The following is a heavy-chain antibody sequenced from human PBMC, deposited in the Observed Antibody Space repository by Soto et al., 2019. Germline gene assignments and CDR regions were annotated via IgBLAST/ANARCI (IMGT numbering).Heavy chain of an antibody. V-gene: IGHV3-7*01. CDR2: IKQDGSEK. J-gene: IGHJ4*02. CDR1: GFTFSSYW. CDR3: ARTYYYDSSGYYYNFY. D-gene: IGHD3-22*01. Sequence: EVQLVESGGGLVQPGGSLRLSCAASGFTFSSYWMSWVRQAPGKGLEWVANIKQDGSEKYYVDSVKGRFTISRDNAKNSRYLQMNSLGAEDTAVYYCARTYYYDSSGYYYNFYWGQGTLVTVSS.